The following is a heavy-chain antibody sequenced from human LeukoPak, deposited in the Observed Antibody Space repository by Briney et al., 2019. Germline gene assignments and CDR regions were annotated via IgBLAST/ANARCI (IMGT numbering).Heavy chain of an antibody. Sequence: PGGSLRLSCAASGFTFSSYGMHWVRQAPGKGLEWVAVISYDGSNKYYADSVKGRFTISRDNSKNTLYLQMNSLRAEDTAVYYCAATYYYDSSGYSDDYWGQGTLVTVSS. CDR3: AATYYYDSSGYSDDY. D-gene: IGHD3-22*01. V-gene: IGHV3-30*03. J-gene: IGHJ4*02. CDR2: ISYDGSNK. CDR1: GFTFSSYG.